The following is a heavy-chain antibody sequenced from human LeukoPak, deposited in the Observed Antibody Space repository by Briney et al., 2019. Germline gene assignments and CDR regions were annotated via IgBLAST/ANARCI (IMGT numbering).Heavy chain of an antibody. J-gene: IGHJ4*02. Sequence: GGSLRLSCAASGFTFDDYAMHWVRQAPGKGLEWVSGISWNSGSIGYADSVKGRFTISRDNAANSLYLQMNNLRDEDTAVYYCARRDPFDYWGQGTMVTVSS. V-gene: IGHV3-9*01. CDR2: ISWNSGSI. CDR3: ARRDPFDY. CDR1: GFTFDDYA.